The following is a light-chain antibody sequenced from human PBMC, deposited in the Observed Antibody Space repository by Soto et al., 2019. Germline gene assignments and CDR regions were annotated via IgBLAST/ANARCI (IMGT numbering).Light chain of an antibody. CDR2: EVT. V-gene: IGLV2-18*02. CDR3: NSYTISGTYV. J-gene: IGLJ1*01. CDR1: SSDVGSYNR. Sequence: ALTQPPSVSGSPGRSVAISCTGDSSDVGSYNRVSWYQQSPGTAPKLIIYEVTTRPSGVPDRFSGSKSGNTASLTISGLQAEDEADYYCNSYTISGTYVFGTGTKVTVL.